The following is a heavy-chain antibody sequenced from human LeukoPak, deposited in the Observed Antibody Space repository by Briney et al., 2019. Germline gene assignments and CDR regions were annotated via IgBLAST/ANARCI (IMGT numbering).Heavy chain of an antibody. V-gene: IGHV3-7*03. CDR2: INLGGSNK. CDR1: GFRFSRYW. Sequence: GGSLRLSCVASGFRFSRYWMHWVRQAPGKGLEWVATINLGGSNKYYVDSVMGRFTISRDDARNSLHLQMNSLRVEDTAVYYCTGIDAARGQGTLVTVSS. J-gene: IGHJ4*02. CDR3: TGIDAA. D-gene: IGHD2-15*01.